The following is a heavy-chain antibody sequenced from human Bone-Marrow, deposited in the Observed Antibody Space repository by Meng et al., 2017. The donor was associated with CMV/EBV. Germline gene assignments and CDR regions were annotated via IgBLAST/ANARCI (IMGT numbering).Heavy chain of an antibody. CDR3: ARWGKYQLLEGADY. Sequence: ASVKVSCKASGYTFTGYYMHWVRQAPGQGLEWMGWINPNSGGTNYAQKFQGRVTMTRDTSISTAYMELSRLRSDDTAVYYCARWGKYQLLEGADYWGQGKLVTVSS. D-gene: IGHD2-2*01. CDR2: INPNSGGT. CDR1: GYTFTGYY. V-gene: IGHV1-2*02. J-gene: IGHJ4*02.